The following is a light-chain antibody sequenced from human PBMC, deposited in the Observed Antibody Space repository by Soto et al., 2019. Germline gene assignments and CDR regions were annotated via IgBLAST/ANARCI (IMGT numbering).Light chain of an antibody. Sequence: EIVMTQSPATLSVSPGERATLSCRASQSVSGNLAWYQQKPGQAPRLLIYGASTRATGIPARFSGSGSGTAFTITISRLQAEDFAVYYWQQNNTSPRTFGQGTKVEIK. V-gene: IGKV3-15*01. CDR1: QSVSGN. J-gene: IGKJ1*01. CDR2: GAS. CDR3: QQNNTSPRT.